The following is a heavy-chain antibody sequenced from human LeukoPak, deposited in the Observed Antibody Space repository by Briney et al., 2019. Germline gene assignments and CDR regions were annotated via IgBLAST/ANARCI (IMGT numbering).Heavy chain of an antibody. CDR2: IYYSGST. V-gene: IGHV4-59*06. CDR3: ATQSYYYGSETRDY. J-gene: IGHJ4*02. Sequence: KPSETLSLTCTVSDGSISSYYWSWIRQPPGKGLEWIGYIYYSGSTYYNPSLKSRVTISVDTSKNQFSLKLSSVTAADTAVYYCATQSYYYGSETRDYWGQGTLVTVSS. CDR1: DGSISSYY. D-gene: IGHD3-10*01.